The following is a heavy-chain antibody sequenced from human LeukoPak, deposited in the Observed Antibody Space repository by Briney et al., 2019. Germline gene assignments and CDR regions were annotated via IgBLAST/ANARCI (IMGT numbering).Heavy chain of an antibody. J-gene: IGHJ3*02. D-gene: IGHD6-19*01. V-gene: IGHV1-18*01. Sequence: GASVKVSCKASGYTFTTYGISWVRQAPGQGLEWMGWISGYNGHRNYAQKLQGRVTLTTDTSTSTAYMELRSLRSEDTAVYYCARGQYSSGSGAFDIWGQGTMVTVSS. CDR3: ARGQYSSGSGAFDI. CDR2: ISGYNGHR. CDR1: GYTFTTYG.